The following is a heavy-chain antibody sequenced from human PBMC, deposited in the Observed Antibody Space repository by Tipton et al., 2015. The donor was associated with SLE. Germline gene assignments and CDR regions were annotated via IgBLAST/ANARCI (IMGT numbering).Heavy chain of an antibody. J-gene: IGHJ1*01. V-gene: IGHV4-59*08. CDR3: ARGGYDTNNFHYAEFFQY. Sequence: LRLSCTVSGGSISSHYWSWIRQPPGKGLEWIGYIYYSGSTNYNPFLKSRVTISVDTSKNQFSLKLSSVTAADTAVYYCARGGYDTNNFHYAEFFQYWGQGTLVTVSS. D-gene: IGHD3-22*01. CDR1: GGSISSHY. CDR2: IYYSGST.